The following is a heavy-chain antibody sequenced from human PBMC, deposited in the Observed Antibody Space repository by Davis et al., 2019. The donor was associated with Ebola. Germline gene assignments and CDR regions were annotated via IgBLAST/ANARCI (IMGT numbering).Heavy chain of an antibody. CDR2: IIPISGIP. J-gene: IGHJ4*02. CDR1: GGAFSSYI. D-gene: IGHD6-19*01. CDR3: ARATFGYNSGWYADY. Sequence: SVKVSCKASGGAFSSYIVSWVRQAPGQGLEWMGGIIPISGIPSYAQKFQGRVTISADDSTSTAYLDLSSLRSDDTAVFYCARATFGYNSGWYADYWGQGTLVTVSS. V-gene: IGHV1-69*13.